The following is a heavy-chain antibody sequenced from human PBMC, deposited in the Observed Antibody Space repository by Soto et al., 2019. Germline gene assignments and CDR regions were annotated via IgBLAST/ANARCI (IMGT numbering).Heavy chain of an antibody. Sequence: PGGSLRLSCAASGFTFSNYAMSWVRQTPGKDLEWVSAISGSDGSTYYADSVKGRFTISRDNSRNTLYLQMNSLRAEDTAVYYCARAGGGSTWPTTYFGREVWGQGTTVTVSS. CDR1: GFTFSNYA. CDR2: ISGSDGST. V-gene: IGHV3-23*01. D-gene: IGHD2-15*01. J-gene: IGHJ6*02. CDR3: ARAGGGSTWPTTYFGREV.